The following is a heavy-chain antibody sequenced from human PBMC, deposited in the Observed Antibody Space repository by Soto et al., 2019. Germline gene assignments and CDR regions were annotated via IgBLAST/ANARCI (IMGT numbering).Heavy chain of an antibody. D-gene: IGHD6-13*01. J-gene: IGHJ6*02. Sequence: EVQLVESGGGLVQPGGSLRLSCVDSGFPFSIYWMIWVRQAPVKGLEWVGNIKQDGSEENYVDSVKGRFIISRDNAKNSMYLQMNSLRAEDTAVYYCARIAASGRGWDVWGQGTTVVVSS. CDR3: ARIAASGRGWDV. CDR1: GFPFSIYW. V-gene: IGHV3-7*01. CDR2: IKQDGSEE.